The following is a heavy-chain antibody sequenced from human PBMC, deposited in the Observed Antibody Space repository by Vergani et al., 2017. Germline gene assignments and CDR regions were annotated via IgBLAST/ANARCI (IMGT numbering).Heavy chain of an antibody. V-gene: IGHV3-74*02. J-gene: IGHJ4*02. CDR3: ARSYDY. Sequence: EVQLLESGGGSVQPGESLRLSCVASGFRFREHGMNWVRQAPGKGLEWVSHINPHGSEANYAGSVKGRFTISRDNAKNTVYLQMNSLRVEDTALYYCARSYDYWGRGTLVTVSS. CDR1: GFRFREHG. CDR2: INPHGSEA.